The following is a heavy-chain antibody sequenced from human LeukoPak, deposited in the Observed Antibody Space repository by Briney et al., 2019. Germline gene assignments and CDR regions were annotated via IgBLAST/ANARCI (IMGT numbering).Heavy chain of an antibody. CDR3: AKDHSGSYWRGIIDY. CDR2: ISGSGGST. Sequence: PGGSLRLSCAASGFTFSSYAMSWVRQAPGKGLEWVSAISGSGGSTYYADSVKGRFTISRDNSKNTLYLQMNSLRAEDTAVYYCAKDHSGSYWRGIIDYWGQGTLVTVSS. D-gene: IGHD1-26*01. V-gene: IGHV3-23*01. J-gene: IGHJ4*02. CDR1: GFTFSSYA.